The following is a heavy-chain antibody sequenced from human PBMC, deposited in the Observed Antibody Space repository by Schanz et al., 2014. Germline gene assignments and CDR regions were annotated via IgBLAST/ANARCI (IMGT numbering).Heavy chain of an antibody. V-gene: IGHV3-53*01. Sequence: EMQLVESEGGLIQPGGSLRLSCAASGFTVTSYYMSWVRQAPGKGREWVSVIYSGDNTYYADSVKGRFTISRDNSENTVYLQMNSLRAEDTAVYFCASLIGTTSAHFYGMDVWGQGTTVTVSS. CDR2: IYSGDNT. CDR1: GFTVTSYY. CDR3: ASLIGTTSAHFYGMDV. D-gene: IGHD1-7*01. J-gene: IGHJ6*02.